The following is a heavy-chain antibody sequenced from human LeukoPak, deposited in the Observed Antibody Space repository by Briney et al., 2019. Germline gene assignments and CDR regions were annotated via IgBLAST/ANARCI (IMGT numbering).Heavy chain of an antibody. Sequence: ASVKVSCKASGGTFSSYAISWVRQAPGQGLEWMGGIIPIFGTANYAQKFQGRVTITADESTSTAYMELSSLRSEDTAVYYCARAGAPFPLGATNWFDPWAREPWSPSPQ. CDR3: ARAGAPFPLGATNWFDP. D-gene: IGHD1-26*01. CDR2: IIPIFGTA. J-gene: IGHJ5*02. V-gene: IGHV1-69*13. CDR1: GGTFSSYA.